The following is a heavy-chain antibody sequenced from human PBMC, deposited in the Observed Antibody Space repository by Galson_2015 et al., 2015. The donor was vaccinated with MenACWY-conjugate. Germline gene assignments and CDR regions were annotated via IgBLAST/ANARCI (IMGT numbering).Heavy chain of an antibody. CDR3: ARAKEQWLSKTFDL. V-gene: IGHV3-7*01. CDR1: GFTFSNSL. CDR2: IKQDGSGK. J-gene: IGHJ3*01. Sequence: LRLSCATSGFTFSNSLMGWVRQAPGKGLEWVANIKQDGSGKYYVDSVKGRFIISRDNAKSSLFLQMDSLRAEDTALCYCARAKEQWLSKTFDLWGQGTMVTVSS. D-gene: IGHD6-19*01.